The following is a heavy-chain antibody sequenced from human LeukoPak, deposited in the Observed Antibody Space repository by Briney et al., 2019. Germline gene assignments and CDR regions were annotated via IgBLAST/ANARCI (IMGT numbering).Heavy chain of an antibody. Sequence: ASVKVSCKASGYTLTDYYMHWVRQAPAQGLEWMGRINPNSGGTNYAQKFQGRVTMTRDTSISTVYMELSRLRSDDTAVYYCARVGYYESSGYYEYWGQGTLVTVSS. CDR1: GYTLTDYY. V-gene: IGHV1-2*06. D-gene: IGHD3-22*01. J-gene: IGHJ4*02. CDR2: INPNSGGT. CDR3: ARVGYYESSGYYEY.